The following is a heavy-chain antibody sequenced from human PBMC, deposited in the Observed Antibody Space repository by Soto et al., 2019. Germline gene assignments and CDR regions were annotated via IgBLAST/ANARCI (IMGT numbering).Heavy chain of an antibody. Sequence: EVQLAESGGGLVQPGGSLRLSCAASGFTFSSYAMHWVRQAPGKGLEYVSAISSYGGSTYYANSVKGRFTISRDNSKNTLYLQMGSLRAEDMAVYYCARDPDSSGYYYFDYWGQGTLVTVPS. D-gene: IGHD3-22*01. CDR2: ISSYGGST. CDR1: GFTFSSYA. CDR3: ARDPDSSGYYYFDY. J-gene: IGHJ4*02. V-gene: IGHV3-64*01.